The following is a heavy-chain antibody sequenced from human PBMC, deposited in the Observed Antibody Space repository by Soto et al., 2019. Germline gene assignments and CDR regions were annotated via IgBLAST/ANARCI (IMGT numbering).Heavy chain of an antibody. CDR1: GFTFSSYS. D-gene: IGHD6-19*01. Sequence: EVQLVESGGGLVKPGGSLRLSCAASGFTFSSYSMNWVRQAPGKGLEWVSSISSSSSYIYYADSVKGRFTISRDNAKNSLYLQMNSLRAEDTAVYYCARDKARYSSGWDCAFDIWGQGTMVTVSS. V-gene: IGHV3-21*01. CDR3: ARDKARYSSGWDCAFDI. J-gene: IGHJ3*02. CDR2: ISSSSSYI.